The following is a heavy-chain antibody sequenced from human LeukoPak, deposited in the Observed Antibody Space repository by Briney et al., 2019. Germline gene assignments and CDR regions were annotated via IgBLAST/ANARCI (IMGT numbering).Heavy chain of an antibody. CDR3: AKDFRVSY. CDR2: ISYDGSNK. V-gene: IGHV3-30*18. Sequence: GRSLRLSCAASGFTFSNYGMHWVRQAPGKGLEWVSVISYDGSNKYYADSVKGRFTISRDNSKNTLSLQMNSLRAEDTAVYYCAKDFRVSYWGQGTLVTVSS. CDR1: GFTFSNYG. J-gene: IGHJ4*02.